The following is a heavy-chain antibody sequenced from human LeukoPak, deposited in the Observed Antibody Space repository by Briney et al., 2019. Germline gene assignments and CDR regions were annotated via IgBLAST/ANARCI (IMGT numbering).Heavy chain of an antibody. D-gene: IGHD3-16*01. CDR3: ARDSYGFDY. Sequence: GSLRLSCAASGFTFSSYGMHWVRQAPGKGLEWVAVISYDGSNEIYADSVKGRFTISRDSSKNTLYLQMNDLRAEDTAVYYCARDSYGFDYWGQGHLVTVSS. CDR1: GFTFSSYG. CDR2: ISYDGSNE. V-gene: IGHV3-30*03. J-gene: IGHJ4*02.